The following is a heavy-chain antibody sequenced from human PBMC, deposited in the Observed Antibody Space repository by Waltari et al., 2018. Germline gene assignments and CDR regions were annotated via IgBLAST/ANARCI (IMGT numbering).Heavy chain of an antibody. CDR2: ISDSGTT. CDR3: AREAGSGIDWYHDY. D-gene: IGHD3-9*01. V-gene: IGHV4-38-2*02. J-gene: IGHJ4*02. CDR1: DFSISSGFC. Sequence: QMQESGPGLVKPSETLSLMCSVSDFSISSGFCWGWRRQSPGKGREGIGSISDSGTTAYNPSLQSRVTISIDTSKNQFSLKLGSVTAADTAVFYCAREAGSGIDWYHDYWGQGILVTVSS.